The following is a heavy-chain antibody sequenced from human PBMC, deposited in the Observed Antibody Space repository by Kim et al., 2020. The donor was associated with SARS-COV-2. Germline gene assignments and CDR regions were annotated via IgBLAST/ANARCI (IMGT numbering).Heavy chain of an antibody. J-gene: IGHJ4*02. D-gene: IGHD5-12*01. CDR2: IYYIGST. Sequence: SETLSLTCTVSGGSINSYYWSWIRQPPGKGLEWIGYIYYIGSTNYNPSLKSRVTISVDTSKNQFSLKLTSVTAADTAVYYCARLRDAYDVYFDSWGQGTL. V-gene: IGHV4-59*08. CDR3: ARLRDAYDVYFDS. CDR1: GGSINSYY.